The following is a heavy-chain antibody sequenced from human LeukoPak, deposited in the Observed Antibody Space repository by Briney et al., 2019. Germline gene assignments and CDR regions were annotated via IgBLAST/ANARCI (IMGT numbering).Heavy chain of an antibody. CDR2: IYHSGST. V-gene: IGHV4-4*02. CDR1: GASISSSTW. Sequence: PSETLSLTCAVSGASISSSTWWNWVRQPPGKGLEWIGEIYHSGSTNYNPSLKSRVTISVDTSKNQFSLKLSSVTAADTAVYYCASCYYYDSSGYHVWGKGTTVTVSS. CDR3: ASCYYYDSSGYHV. D-gene: IGHD3-22*01. J-gene: IGHJ6*04.